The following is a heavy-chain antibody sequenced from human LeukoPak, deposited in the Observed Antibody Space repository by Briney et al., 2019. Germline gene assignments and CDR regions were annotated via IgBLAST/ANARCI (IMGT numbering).Heavy chain of an antibody. Sequence: GESLKISCKGSGYSFTSYWIGWVRLMPGKGLEGMGIIYPGDSDTRYSPSFQGQVTISADKSISTAYLQWSSLKASDTAMYYCARQSGGYSGYDSWGIFDYWGQGTLVTVSS. CDR3: ARQSGGYSGYDSWGIFDY. CDR1: GYSFTSYW. J-gene: IGHJ4*02. D-gene: IGHD5-12*01. CDR2: IYPGDSDT. V-gene: IGHV5-51*01.